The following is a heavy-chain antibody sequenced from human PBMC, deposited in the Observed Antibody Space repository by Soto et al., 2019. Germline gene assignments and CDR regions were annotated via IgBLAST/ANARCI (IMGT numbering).Heavy chain of an antibody. CDR2: MFYGVST. D-gene: IGHD3-3*02. CDR1: GSSINSSGYY. Sequence: SETLSLTCTVSGSSINSSGYYWGWIRQPPGKGLEWIGSMFYGVSTYYTPSLKSRVTVSVDTSKNQFSRNLRSVTAADTAVYYCARLPSRHLVDYWGQGTLVTVYS. V-gene: IGHV4-39*01. J-gene: IGHJ4*02. CDR3: ARLPSRHLVDY.